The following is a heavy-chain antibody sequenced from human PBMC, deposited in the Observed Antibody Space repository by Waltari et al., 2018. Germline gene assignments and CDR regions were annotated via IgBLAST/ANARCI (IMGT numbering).Heavy chain of an antibody. Sequence: QLQLQESGPGLVKPSETLSLTCTVSGGSISSSSYYWGWIRQPPGKGLGWIGSIYYSGSTYYNPSLKSRGTISVDTSKNQFSLKLSSVTAADTAVYYCARRNGRLLWFGELTPFDYWDQGTLVTVSS. V-gene: IGHV4-39*01. CDR2: IYYSGST. CDR3: ARRNGRLLWFGELTPFDY. J-gene: IGHJ4*02. CDR1: GGSISSSSYY. D-gene: IGHD3-10*01.